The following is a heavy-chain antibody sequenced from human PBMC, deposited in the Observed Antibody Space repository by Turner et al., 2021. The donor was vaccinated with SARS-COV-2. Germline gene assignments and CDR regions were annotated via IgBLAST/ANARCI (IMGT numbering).Heavy chain of an antibody. J-gene: IGHJ4*02. Sequence: QVHLVESGGGVVQPGKSLRLSCAAFGFKFSFHGMHWVRQAPGKGPEWVAMIHYDDRREYYADSVKGRFTVSRDNSNNTLYLQMNSLRVEDTAIYYCARGSNTEKVAAFDSWGQGTLVTVSS. CDR3: ARGSNTEKVAAFDS. CDR1: GFKFSFHG. V-gene: IGHV3-33*01. CDR2: IHYDDRRE. D-gene: IGHD6-25*01.